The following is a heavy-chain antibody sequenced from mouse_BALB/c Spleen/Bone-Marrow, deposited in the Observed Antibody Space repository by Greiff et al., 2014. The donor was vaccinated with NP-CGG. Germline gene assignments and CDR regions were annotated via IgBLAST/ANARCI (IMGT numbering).Heavy chain of an antibody. CDR2: IDPANGNT. J-gene: IGHJ3*01. V-gene: IGHV14-3*02. Sequence: EVKLMESGAELVKPGASVKLSRTASGFNIKDTYMHWVKQRPEQGLEWIGRIDPANGNTKYDPKFQGKATITADTSSNTAYLQLSSLTSEDTAVYYCAIYYYGSSGFAYRGQGTLVTVSA. D-gene: IGHD1-1*01. CDR3: AIYYYGSSGFAY. CDR1: GFNIKDTY.